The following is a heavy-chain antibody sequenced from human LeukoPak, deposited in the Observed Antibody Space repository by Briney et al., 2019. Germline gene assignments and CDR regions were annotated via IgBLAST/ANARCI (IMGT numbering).Heavy chain of an antibody. CDR1: GYTFTSYA. D-gene: IGHD6-13*01. J-gene: IGHJ4*02. CDR2: INTNTGNP. Sequence: ASVKVSCKASGYTFTSYAMNWARQAPGQGLEWMGRINTNTGNPTYAQGFTGRFVFSLDTSVSTAYLQISSLKAEDTAVYYCARVLRIAAAGTGYYFDYWGQGTLVTVSS. V-gene: IGHV7-4-1*02. CDR3: ARVLRIAAAGTGYYFDY.